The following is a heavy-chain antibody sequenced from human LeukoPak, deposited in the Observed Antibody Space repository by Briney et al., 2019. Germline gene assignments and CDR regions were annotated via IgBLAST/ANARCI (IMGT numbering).Heavy chain of an antibody. CDR2: IDYSAST. CDR1: GGSISTYY. D-gene: IGHD1-26*01. J-gene: IGHJ3*02. Sequence: PSETLSLTCTVSGGSISTYYWSWIRRPPGKGLEWIAYIDYSASTNYNPSLKSRVTISVDTSKNQFSLKLNSVTAADTAVYYCARGGWELTAFDIWGQGTMVTVSS. CDR3: ARGGWELTAFDI. V-gene: IGHV4-59*01.